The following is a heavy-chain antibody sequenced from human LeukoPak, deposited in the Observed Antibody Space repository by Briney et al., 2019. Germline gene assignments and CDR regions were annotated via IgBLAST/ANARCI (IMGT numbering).Heavy chain of an antibody. CDR2: IIPIFGTA. CDR3: ARVHRRYSSRVPPPDY. CDR1: GGTFSSYA. V-gene: IGHV1-69*06. Sequence: ASVKVSCKASGGTFSSYAISWVRQAPGQGLEWMGGIIPIFGTANYAQKFQGRVTITADKSTSTAYMELSSLRSEDTAVYYCARVHRRYSSRVPPPDYWGQGTLVTVSS. J-gene: IGHJ4*02. D-gene: IGHD6-13*01.